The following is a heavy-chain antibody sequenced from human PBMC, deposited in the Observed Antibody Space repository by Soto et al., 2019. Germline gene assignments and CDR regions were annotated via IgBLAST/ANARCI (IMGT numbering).Heavy chain of an antibody. CDR2: IIPILGIA. Sequence: ASVKVSCKASGGTFSSYTISWVRQAPGQGLEWMGRIIPILGIANYAQKFQGRVTITADKSTSTAYMELSSLRSEDTAVYHCARTYCGGDCPSGYYYYGMDVWGQGTTVTVSS. CDR3: ARTYCGGDCPSGYYYYGMDV. V-gene: IGHV1-69*02. J-gene: IGHJ6*02. CDR1: GGTFSSYT. D-gene: IGHD2-21*02.